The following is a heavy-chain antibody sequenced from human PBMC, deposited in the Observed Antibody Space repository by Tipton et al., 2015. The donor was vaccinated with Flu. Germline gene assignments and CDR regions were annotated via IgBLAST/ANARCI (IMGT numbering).Heavy chain of an antibody. CDR3: ARLRRSEGYYDSSGPLSYCDY. J-gene: IGHJ4*02. Sequence: TLSLTCAVSDYSISSGFYWGWIRQPPGKGLEWIGSVYHSGSTYYNPSLKSRVTISVDTSKNQFSLKLSSVTAADTAVYYCARLRRSEGYYDSSGPLSYCDYWGQGTLVTVSS. V-gene: IGHV4-38-2*01. D-gene: IGHD3-22*01. CDR1: DYSISSGFY. CDR2: VYHSGST.